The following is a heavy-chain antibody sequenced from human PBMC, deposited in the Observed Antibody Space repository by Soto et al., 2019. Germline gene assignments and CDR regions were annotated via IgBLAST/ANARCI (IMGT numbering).Heavy chain of an antibody. CDR2: SIPTFGTA. V-gene: IGHV1-69*12. CDR1: GGTFTSYP. Sequence: QVQLVQSGAEVKKPGSSVKVSCKASGGTFTSYPLTWGRRALGQGLEWLGGSIPTFGTANNAQKFQGRGTITADESTTTAYMELSSLRSEDTAVYYCARDRSGYYYGGCMDVWGQGTTVTVSS. CDR3: ARDRSGYYYGGCMDV. J-gene: IGHJ6*02. D-gene: IGHD3-22*01.